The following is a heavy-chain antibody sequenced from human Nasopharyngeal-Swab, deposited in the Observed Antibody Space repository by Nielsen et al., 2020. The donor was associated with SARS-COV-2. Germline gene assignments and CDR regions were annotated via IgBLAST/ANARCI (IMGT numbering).Heavy chain of an antibody. J-gene: IGHJ3*02. CDR1: GFTFSSYD. D-gene: IGHD6-19*01. CDR3: ARRGQWLVTRGAFDI. V-gene: IGHV3-13*01. Sequence: GSLRLPCAAPGFTFSSYDLPWVRPATGKGLEWVSAIGTAGYTHYPGPVKGRFTISRENAKNSLYLQMNSLRAGDTAVYYCARRGQWLVTRGAFDIWGQGTMVTVSS. CDR2: IGTAGYT.